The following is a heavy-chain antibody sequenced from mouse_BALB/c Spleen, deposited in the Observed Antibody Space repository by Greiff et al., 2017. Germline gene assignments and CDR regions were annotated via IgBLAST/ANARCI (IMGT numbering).Heavy chain of an antibody. Sequence: EVKLMESGPGLVKPSQSLSLTCSVTGYSITSGYYWNWIRQFPGNKLEWMGYISYDGSNNYNPSLKNRISITRDTSKNQFFLKLNSVTTEDTATYYCARETARATFPYWGQGTLVTVSA. CDR1: GYSITSGYY. D-gene: IGHD3-2*01. CDR3: ARETARATFPY. V-gene: IGHV3-6*02. J-gene: IGHJ3*01. CDR2: ISYDGSN.